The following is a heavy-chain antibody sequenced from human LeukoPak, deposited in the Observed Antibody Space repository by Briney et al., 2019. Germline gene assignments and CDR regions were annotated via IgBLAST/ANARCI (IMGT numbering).Heavy chain of an antibody. CDR1: GFAFSSQA. V-gene: IGHV3-23*01. D-gene: IGHD6-19*01. Sequence: GGSLRLSCAASGFAFSSQAMGWVRQAPGKGLEWVSVISDSGSITYYTDSVKGRFTISRDNSKNTLFLQMNSLRAEDTAVYYCAKDARRTSGWYFFDYWGQGTLVTVSS. CDR2: ISDSGSIT. J-gene: IGHJ4*02. CDR3: AKDARRTSGWYFFDY.